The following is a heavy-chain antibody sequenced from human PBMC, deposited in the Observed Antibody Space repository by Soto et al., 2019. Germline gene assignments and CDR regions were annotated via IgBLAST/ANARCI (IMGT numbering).Heavy chain of an antibody. CDR1: GYTFTSYG. CDR2: ISAYNGNT. V-gene: IGHV1-18*01. CDR3: ARVRNYDSSAYPEFDY. Sequence: ASVKVSCKASGYTFTSYGISWVRQAPGQGLEWMGWISAYNGNTNYAQKLQGRVTMTTDTSTSTAYMELRSLRSDDTAVYYCARVRNYDSSAYPEFDYWGQGTLVTVSS. D-gene: IGHD3-22*01. J-gene: IGHJ4*02.